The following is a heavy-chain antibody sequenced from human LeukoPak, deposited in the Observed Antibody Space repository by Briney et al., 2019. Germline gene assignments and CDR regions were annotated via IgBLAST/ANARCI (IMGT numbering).Heavy chain of an antibody. CDR2: IYYSGST. J-gene: IGHJ4*02. D-gene: IGHD2-8*01. CDR3: ARGFHHNGWHDY. V-gene: IGHV4-39*07. CDR1: GGSISSSSYY. Sequence: ASETLSLTCTVSGGSISSSSYYWGWIRQPPGKGLEWIGSIYYSGSTYYNPSLKSRVTISVDTSKNQFSLKLSSVTAADTAVYYCARGFHHNGWHDYWGQGTLVTVSS.